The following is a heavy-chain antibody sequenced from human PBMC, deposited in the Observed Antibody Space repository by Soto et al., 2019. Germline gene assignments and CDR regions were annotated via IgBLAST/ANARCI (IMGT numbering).Heavy chain of an antibody. CDR2: ISASNGNT. CDR3: ARDLGIAAAGTGRPGWFDP. J-gene: IGHJ5*02. D-gene: IGHD6-13*01. CDR1: GYTFTSYG. V-gene: IGHV1-18*04. Sequence: QVQLVQSGAEVKKPGASVKVSCKASGYTFTSYGISWVRQAPGQGLEWMGWISASNGNTNYAQKLQGRVTMTTETTTGTAYMELRSLRSDDTAVYYCARDLGIAAAGTGRPGWFDPWVQGSLVTVSS.